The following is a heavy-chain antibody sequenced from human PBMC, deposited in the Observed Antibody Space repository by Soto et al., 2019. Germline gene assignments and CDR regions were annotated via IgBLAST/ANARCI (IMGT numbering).Heavy chain of an antibody. V-gene: IGHV4-39*01. J-gene: IGHJ6*02. CDR3: ASVRSYDFWSASRDPSDYSDGIDV. Sequence: SETLSLTCTVSGGSVSSRTYYWAWIRQSPGKGLEWIGNIDYSGSTYDNPSLKSRVIMSVDTSRNQFSLKLTSVTAADTAVYYGASVRSYDFWSASRDPSDYSDGIDVWGQGTTVIVYS. CDR1: GGSVSSRTYY. D-gene: IGHD3-3*01. CDR2: IDYSGST.